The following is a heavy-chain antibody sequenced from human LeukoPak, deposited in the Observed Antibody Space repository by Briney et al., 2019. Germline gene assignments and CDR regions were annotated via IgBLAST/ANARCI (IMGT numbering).Heavy chain of an antibody. Sequence: SETLSLTCTVSGASISGYYWSWIRQPPGKGLEWIGYIYYTGGTSYSPSLNSRATISVDTSKNQISLKLSSVTAADTAVYYCARDWAEAPSSGWSYWSFDLWGRGTLVTVSS. D-gene: IGHD6-19*01. V-gene: IGHV4-59*01. J-gene: IGHJ2*01. CDR1: GASISGYY. CDR2: IYYTGGT. CDR3: ARDWAEAPSSGWSYWSFDL.